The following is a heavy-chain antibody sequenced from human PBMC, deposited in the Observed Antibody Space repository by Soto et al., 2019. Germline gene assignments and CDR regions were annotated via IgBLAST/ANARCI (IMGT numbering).Heavy chain of an antibody. J-gene: IGHJ4*02. CDR1: YGSISVSNVF. D-gene: IGHD4-4*01. CDR3: ARTTGRHLDF. Sequence: QLQLQESGPGLVKPWETLSLTCTVSYGSISVSNVFWGWVRQPPGKGLEWIGNIDYNGTAYFNPSLGTRVTFPVDTSKNQFSLTLYSVTAADTAVYYCARTTGRHLDFWGQGILVTVSS. V-gene: IGHV4-39*01. CDR2: IDYNGTA.